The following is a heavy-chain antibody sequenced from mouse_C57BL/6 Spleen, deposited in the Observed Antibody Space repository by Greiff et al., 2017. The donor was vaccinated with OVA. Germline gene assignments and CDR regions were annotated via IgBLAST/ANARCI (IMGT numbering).Heavy chain of an antibody. V-gene: IGHV1-42*01. J-gene: IGHJ1*03. CDR3: ARSTTVVAPYWYFDV. Sequence: EVQLQQSGPELVKPGASVKISCKASGYSFTGYYMNWVKQSPEKSLEWIGEINPSTGGTTYNQKFKAKATLTVDKSSSTAYMQLKSLTSEDSAVYYCARSTTVVAPYWYFDVWGTGTTVTVSS. CDR1: GYSFTGYY. CDR2: INPSTGGT. D-gene: IGHD1-1*01.